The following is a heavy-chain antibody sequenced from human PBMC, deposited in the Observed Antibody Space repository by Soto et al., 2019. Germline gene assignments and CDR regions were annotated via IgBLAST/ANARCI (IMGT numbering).Heavy chain of an antibody. V-gene: IGHV4-34*01. CDR1: GGSFSGYY. J-gene: IGHJ4*02. CDR2: INHSGST. D-gene: IGHD1-20*01. CDR3: ARILPNWNRKGEFDY. Sequence: SETLSLTCAVYGGSFSGYYWSWIRQPPGKGLEWIGEINHSGSTNYNPSLKSRVTISVDTSKNQFSLKLSSVTAADTAVYYCARILPNWNRKGEFDYWGQGTLVTVS.